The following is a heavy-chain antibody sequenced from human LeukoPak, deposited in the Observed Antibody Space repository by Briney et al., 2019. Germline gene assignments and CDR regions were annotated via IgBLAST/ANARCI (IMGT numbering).Heavy chain of an antibody. J-gene: IGHJ4*02. CDR1: GYTFTSYY. CDR2: INPSGGST. D-gene: IGHD1-26*01. V-gene: IGHV1-46*01. Sequence: GASVKVSCKASGYTFTSYYMHWVRQAPGQGLEWMGIINPSGGSTSYAQKFQGRVTMTRDMSTSTVYMELSSLRSEDTAVYYCATIFQNVKYSGSYFLDYWGQGTLVTVSS. CDR3: ATIFQNVKYSGSYFLDY.